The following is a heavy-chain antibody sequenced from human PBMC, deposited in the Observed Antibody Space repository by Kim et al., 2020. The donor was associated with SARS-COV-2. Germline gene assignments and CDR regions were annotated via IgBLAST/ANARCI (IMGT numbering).Heavy chain of an antibody. D-gene: IGHD1-7*01. Sequence: SETLSLTCAVYGGSFSGYYWSWIRQPPGKGLEWIGEINHSGSTNYNPSLKSRVTISVDTSKNQFSLKLSSVTAADTAVYYCARRPALFNWNYRSTFDYWGQGTLVTVSS. V-gene: IGHV4-34*01. CDR2: INHSGST. J-gene: IGHJ4*02. CDR3: ARRPALFNWNYRSTFDY. CDR1: GGSFSGYY.